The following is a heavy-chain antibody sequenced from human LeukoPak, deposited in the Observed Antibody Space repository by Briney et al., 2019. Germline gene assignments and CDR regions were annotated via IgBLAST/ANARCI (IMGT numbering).Heavy chain of an antibody. J-gene: IGHJ4*02. CDR1: GFTFSSYA. Sequence: PGGSLRLSCAASGFTFSSYAMHWVRQAPGKGLEWVAVISYDGSSKYYADSVKGRFTISRDNAKNSLYLQMNSLRAEDTAVYYCARGPQKNGHSSGYPGYFDYWGQGTLVTVSS. V-gene: IGHV3-30*04. CDR3: ARGPQKNGHSSGYPGYFDY. CDR2: ISYDGSSK. D-gene: IGHD3-22*01.